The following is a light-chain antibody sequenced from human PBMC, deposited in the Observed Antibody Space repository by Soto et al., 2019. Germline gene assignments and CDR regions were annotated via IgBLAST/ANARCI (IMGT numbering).Light chain of an antibody. J-gene: IGLJ2*01. CDR3: QSYDSSNVV. CDR2: EGT. CDR1: SSDVGNNDL. Sequence: QSALTQPASVSGSPGQSITISCTGTSSDVGNNDLLSWFQQHPGKAPRLMIFEGTKRPSGVSDRFSGSKSGYTASLKIFGIQAEDEADYYCQSYDSSNVVFGGGTKLTVL. V-gene: IGLV2-14*02.